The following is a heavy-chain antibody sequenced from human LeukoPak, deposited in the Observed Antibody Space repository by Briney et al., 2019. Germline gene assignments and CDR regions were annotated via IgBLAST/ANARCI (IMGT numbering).Heavy chain of an antibody. D-gene: IGHD5-24*01. V-gene: IGHV1-2*06. J-gene: IGHJ4*02. CDR3: ARKGLATSVPFDY. CDR1: GYTFTGYY. CDR2: INPNSGGT. Sequence: ASVKVSCKASGYTFTGYYMHWVRQAPGQGLEWMGRINPNSGGTNYAQKFQGRVTITRETSISTAYMELSRLRSDDTAVYYCARKGLATSVPFDYWGQGTLVTVSS.